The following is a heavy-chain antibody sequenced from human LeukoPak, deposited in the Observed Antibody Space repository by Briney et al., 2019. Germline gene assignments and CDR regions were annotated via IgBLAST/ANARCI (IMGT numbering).Heavy chain of an antibody. CDR2: IYTSGST. D-gene: IGHD3-10*01. V-gene: IGHV4-4*07. J-gene: IGHJ5*02. CDR3: ARASRLWFGELLSWFDP. Sequence: SETLSLTCTVSGGSISSYYWSWIRQPAGKGLEWIGRIYTSGSTNYNPSLKSRVTMSVDTSKNQFSLKLSSVTAADTAVYYCARASRLWFGELLSWFDPWGQGTLVTVSS. CDR1: GGSISSYY.